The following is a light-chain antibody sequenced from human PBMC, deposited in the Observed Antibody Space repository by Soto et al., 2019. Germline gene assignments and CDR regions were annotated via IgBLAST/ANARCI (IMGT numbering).Light chain of an antibody. CDR3: QQYHNLPYT. CDR1: HDISNY. Sequence: DIQMTQSPSSLSASVGDRVTITCQASHDISNYLNWYQQKPGKAPQLLIYGASNLETGVPSRFSGSGSTTDFTFTISSLQPEDIATDYCQQYHNLPYTFGQGTKLEIK. V-gene: IGKV1-33*01. CDR2: GAS. J-gene: IGKJ2*01.